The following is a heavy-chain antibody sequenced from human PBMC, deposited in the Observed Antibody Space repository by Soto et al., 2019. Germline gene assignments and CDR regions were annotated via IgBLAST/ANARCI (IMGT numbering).Heavy chain of an antibody. V-gene: IGHV3-33*01. J-gene: IGHJ6*02. CDR2: IWYDGSNK. D-gene: IGHD2-2*01. CDR3: ERDLKRKYQLLPMDV. CDR1: GFTFSSYG. Sequence: GGSLRLSCAASGFTFSSYGMHWVRQAPGKGLEWVAVIWYDGSNKYYADSVKGRFTISRDNSKNTLYLKMNSLRAEDKAVYYCERDLKRKYQLLPMDVWGQGITVTVS.